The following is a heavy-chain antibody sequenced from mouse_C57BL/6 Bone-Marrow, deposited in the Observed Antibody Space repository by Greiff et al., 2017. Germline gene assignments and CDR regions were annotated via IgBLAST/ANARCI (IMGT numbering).Heavy chain of an antibody. V-gene: IGHV1-81*01. CDR2: IYPRSGNT. J-gene: IGHJ3*01. CDR3: ARRPYYYGSSYWFAY. CDR1: GYTFTSYG. D-gene: IGHD1-1*01. Sequence: VQLQQSGAELARPGASVKLSCKASGYTFTSYGISWVKQRTGQGLEWIGEIYPRSGNTYYNEKFKGKATLTADKSSSTAYMELRSLTSEDSAVYFWARRPYYYGSSYWFAYWGQGTLVTVSA.